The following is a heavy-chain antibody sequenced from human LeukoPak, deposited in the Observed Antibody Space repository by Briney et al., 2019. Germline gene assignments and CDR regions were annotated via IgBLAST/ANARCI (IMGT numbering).Heavy chain of an antibody. CDR1: GFTFSGYW. Sequence: QSGGSLRLSCAASGFTFSGYWMSWVRQAPGKGLEWVAIIKQDGSEKYYVDSVKGRFTISRDNAKNSLYLQMNSLRAEDTAVYYCARWEAAAGTSLNYYYYGMDVWGQGTTVTVSS. V-gene: IGHV3-7*01. D-gene: IGHD6-13*01. CDR3: ARWEAAAGTSLNYYYYGMDV. CDR2: IKQDGSEK. J-gene: IGHJ6*02.